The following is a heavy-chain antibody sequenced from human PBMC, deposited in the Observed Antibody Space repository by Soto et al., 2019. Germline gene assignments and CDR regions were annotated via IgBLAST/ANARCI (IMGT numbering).Heavy chain of an antibody. D-gene: IGHD4-17*01. CDR1: GVTFISYA. CDR2: ISYDGSNK. Sequence: GGSLRLSCAASGVTFISYAMHWVRQATGKGLEWVAVISYDGSNKYYADSVKGRFTISRDNAKNSLYLQMNSLRAEDTAVYYCARGVNYGDYYYYYYMDVWGKGTTLTVSS. CDR3: ARGVNYGDYYYYYYMDV. V-gene: IGHV3-30-3*01. J-gene: IGHJ6*03.